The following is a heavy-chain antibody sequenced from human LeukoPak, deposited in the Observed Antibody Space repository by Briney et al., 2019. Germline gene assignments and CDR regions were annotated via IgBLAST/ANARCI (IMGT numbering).Heavy chain of an antibody. V-gene: IGHV5-51*01. D-gene: IGHD1-26*01. CDR2: IYPGGSDT. J-gene: IGHJ4*02. CDR1: GYTFTSYW. CDR3: AAAAEWELPFDY. Sequence: RGESLKISCEGSGYTFTSYWIAWVRQMPGKGLEWMGIIYPGGSDTRYSPSFQGQVTISADKSISTAYLQWSSLKASDTAMYYCAAAAEWELPFDYWGQGTLVTVSS.